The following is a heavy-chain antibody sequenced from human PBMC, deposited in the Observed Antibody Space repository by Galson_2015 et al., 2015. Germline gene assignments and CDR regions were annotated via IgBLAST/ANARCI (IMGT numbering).Heavy chain of an antibody. D-gene: IGHD7-27*01. CDR2: ISHSGLSI. V-gene: IGHV3-11*01. Sequence: SLRLSCAASGFSFSDYYMCWFRQAPGKGLEWVSYISHSGLSIFYADSVKGRFTISRDNTRNSLHLQMNSLRADDTAVYYCARDAGEGRGLDYWGQGILVTVSS. J-gene: IGHJ4*02. CDR1: GFSFSDYY. CDR3: ARDAGEGRGLDY.